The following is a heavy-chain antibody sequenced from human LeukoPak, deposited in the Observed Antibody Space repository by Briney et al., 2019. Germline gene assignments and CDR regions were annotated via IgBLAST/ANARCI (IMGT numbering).Heavy chain of an antibody. CDR2: TYYRSKWYN. CDR3: ARGDYSWSDY. D-gene: IGHD4-11*01. CDR1: GDSVSSNSAA. Sequence: SQTLSLTCAISGDSVSSNSAAWNWIRQSPSRGLEWLGRTYYRSKWYNDYAVSVKSRITINPDTSKNQFSLKLSSVTAADTAVYYCARGDYSWSDYWGQGTLVTVSS. J-gene: IGHJ4*02. V-gene: IGHV6-1*01.